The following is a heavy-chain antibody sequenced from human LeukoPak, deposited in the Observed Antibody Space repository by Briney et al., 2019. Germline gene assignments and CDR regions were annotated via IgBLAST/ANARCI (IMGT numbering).Heavy chain of an antibody. Sequence: GSSVKVSCKASGGTFSSYAISWVRQAPGQGLEWMGGIIPIFGTANYAQKLQGRVTMTTDTSTGTAYMELRSLRPDDTAVYYCARDLTSNVAVTEYHYYAMDVWGQGTTVTVSS. CDR2: IIPIFGTA. J-gene: IGHJ6*02. CDR1: GGTFSSYA. V-gene: IGHV1-69*05. CDR3: ARDLTSNVAVTEYHYYAMDV. D-gene: IGHD6-19*01.